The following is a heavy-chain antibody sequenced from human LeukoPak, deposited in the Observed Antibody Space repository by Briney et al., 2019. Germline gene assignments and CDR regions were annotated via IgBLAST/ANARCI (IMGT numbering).Heavy chain of an antibody. J-gene: IGHJ4*02. CDR1: GFTFSNAW. V-gene: IGHV3-15*01. CDR2: IKSKTDGGTT. CDR3: TTDRQLWLYRDY. D-gene: IGHD5-18*01. Sequence: PGGSLRLSCAASGFTFSNAWMSWVRQAPGKGLEWVGRIKSKTDGGTTDYAAPVKGRFTISRDDSKNTPYLQMNSLKTEDTAVYYCTTDRQLWLYRDYWGQGTLVTVSS.